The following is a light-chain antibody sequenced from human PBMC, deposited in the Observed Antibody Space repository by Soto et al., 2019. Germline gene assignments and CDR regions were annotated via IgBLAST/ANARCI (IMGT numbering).Light chain of an antibody. CDR2: DAS. V-gene: IGKV3-11*01. Sequence: EIVLTQSPATLSLSPGERATLSCRASQSVSSYLAWYQQKPGQAPRLLIYDASNRATGIPARFSGSGSGTDFTITISSLEPEDFAVYYCQQRRNSITFGQGTRLEIK. CDR1: QSVSSY. CDR3: QQRRNSIT. J-gene: IGKJ5*01.